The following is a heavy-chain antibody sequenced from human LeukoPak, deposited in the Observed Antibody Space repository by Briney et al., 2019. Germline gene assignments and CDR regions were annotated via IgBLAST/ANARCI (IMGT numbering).Heavy chain of an antibody. CDR3: ARGPYSSNWYVDY. J-gene: IGHJ4*02. CDR1: GFTLSSYE. D-gene: IGHD6-13*01. CDR2: ISRTGNSI. V-gene: IGHV3-48*03. Sequence: GGSLRLSCAASGFTLSSYEMNWVRLAPGKGLEWISYISRTGNSIYYADSVKGRFTISRDSAKNSLYLQMNSLRAEDTAVYYCARGPYSSNWYVDYWGQGTLVGVAS.